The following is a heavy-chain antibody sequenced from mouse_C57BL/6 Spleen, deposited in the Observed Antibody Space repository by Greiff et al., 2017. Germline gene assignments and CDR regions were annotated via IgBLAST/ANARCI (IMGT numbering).Heavy chain of an antibody. CDR1: GYTFTSYR. Sequence: QVQLQQPGAELVMPGASVKLSCKASGYTFTSYRMHWVKQRPGQGLEWIGEIDPSYSYTNYNPKFKGKSTFTVDKSSSTAYMQLSSLTSEDSAVYYCARPYDYDLYYFDYWGQGTTLTVSS. V-gene: IGHV1-69*01. CDR2: IDPSYSYT. J-gene: IGHJ2*01. CDR3: ARPYDYDLYYFDY. D-gene: IGHD2-4*01.